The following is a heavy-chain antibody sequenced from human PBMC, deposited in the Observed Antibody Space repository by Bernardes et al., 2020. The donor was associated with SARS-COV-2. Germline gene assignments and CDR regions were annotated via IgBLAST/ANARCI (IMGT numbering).Heavy chain of an antibody. Sequence: SETLSLTCTVSGGSISSSSYYWGLIRQPPGKVLEWIASIYHRESTYYNPSLKSRVTISVVTSKNQFSLNLRSVIAADTAVYYCASRPTTVTAGANWYFDLWGRGTLVTVSS. CDR3: ASRPTTVTAGANWYFDL. J-gene: IGHJ2*01. CDR2: IYHREST. V-gene: IGHV4-39*01. CDR1: GGSISSSSYY. D-gene: IGHD4-17*01.